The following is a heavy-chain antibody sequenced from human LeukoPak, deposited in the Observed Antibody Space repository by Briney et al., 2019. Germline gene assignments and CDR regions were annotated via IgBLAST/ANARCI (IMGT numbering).Heavy chain of an antibody. D-gene: IGHD3-22*01. J-gene: IGHJ4*02. CDR1: GYTFTGYY. Sequence: ASVKVSCKASGYTFTGYYMHWVRQAPGQGLEWMGWINPNSGGTNYAQKFQGRVTMTRDTSISTAYMELSRPRSDDTAVYYCARKRYYDSSGYYSWGQGTLVTVSS. CDR3: ARKRYYDSSGYYS. V-gene: IGHV1-2*02. CDR2: INPNSGGT.